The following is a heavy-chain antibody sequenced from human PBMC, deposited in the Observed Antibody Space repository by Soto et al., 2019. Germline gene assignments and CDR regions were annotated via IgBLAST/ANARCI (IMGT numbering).Heavy chain of an antibody. Sequence: PSETLSLTCTVSGGSISGSSYYWGWIRQPPGKGLEWIGSIYYSGYTYYNPSLKSRVTISVDTSKNQFSLKLSSVTAADTAVYYCARLWRYYDSSGYYNYYYGMDVWSQGTTVTVSS. D-gene: IGHD3-22*01. J-gene: IGHJ6*02. CDR2: IYYSGYT. CDR1: GGSISGSSYY. CDR3: ARLWRYYDSSGYYNYYYGMDV. V-gene: IGHV4-39*07.